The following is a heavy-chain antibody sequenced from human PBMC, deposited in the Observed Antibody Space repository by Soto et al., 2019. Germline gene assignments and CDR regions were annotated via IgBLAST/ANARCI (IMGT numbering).Heavy chain of an antibody. CDR3: ARGAALAGKLDL. Sequence: LRLSCAASGFSLSTYGIHWVRQAPGKGLEWVALISSHGRDIFYADSVKGRFTISRDNAKDSLHLQMNSLTGEDSAVYYCARGAALAGKLDLWGQGTLVTSPQ. CDR2: ISSHGRDI. CDR1: GFSLSTYG. D-gene: IGHD6-19*01. J-gene: IGHJ4*02. V-gene: IGHV3-21*06.